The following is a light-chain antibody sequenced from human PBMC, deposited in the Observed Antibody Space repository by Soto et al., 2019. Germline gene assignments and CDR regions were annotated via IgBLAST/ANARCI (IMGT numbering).Light chain of an antibody. CDR2: AAS. J-gene: IGKJ4*01. CDR3: QQSYIVLLT. Sequence: DIQMTQSPSSLSAFVGDRVTITCRASQSISNYLNWYQQKPGEAPKLLIYAASSLQSGVPSRFSGSGSGTDFTLTISSLQPEDFAAYYCQQSYIVLLTFGGGTKVEI. V-gene: IGKV1-39*01. CDR1: QSISNY.